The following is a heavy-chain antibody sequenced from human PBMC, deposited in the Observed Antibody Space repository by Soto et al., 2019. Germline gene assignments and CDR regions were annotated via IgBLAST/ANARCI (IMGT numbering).Heavy chain of an antibody. CDR3: ARDHCSSLNCYPRRYFDL. V-gene: IGHV3-11*01. D-gene: IGHD2-2*01. CDR2: ISNTGTTI. CDR1: GFTFNDYY. Sequence: GGSLRLSCTASGFTFNDYYMNWFRQAPGKGLEWISYISNTGTTIYYADSVKGRFTISRDTSKNSLFLQMNSPRGEDSALYYCARDHCSSLNCYPRRYFDLSGRGTLVTVSS. J-gene: IGHJ5*02.